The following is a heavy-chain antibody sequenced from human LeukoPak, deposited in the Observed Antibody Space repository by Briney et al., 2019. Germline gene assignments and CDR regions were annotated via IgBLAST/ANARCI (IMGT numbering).Heavy chain of an antibody. Sequence: SETLSLTCAVYGGSFSGYYWSWIRQPPGKGLEWIGEINHSGSTYYNPSLKSRVTISVDTSKNQFSLKLSSVTAADTAVYYCARDQRYFDWLPPNYFDYWGQGTLVTVSS. CDR1: GGSFSGYY. CDR3: ARDQRYFDWLPPNYFDY. V-gene: IGHV4-34*01. CDR2: INHSGST. D-gene: IGHD3-9*01. J-gene: IGHJ4*02.